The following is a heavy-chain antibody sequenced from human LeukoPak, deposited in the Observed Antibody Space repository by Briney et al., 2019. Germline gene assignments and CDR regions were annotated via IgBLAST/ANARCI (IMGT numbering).Heavy chain of an antibody. D-gene: IGHD1-1*01. CDR1: GFTFDDYT. J-gene: IGHJ4*02. Sequence: PGGSLRLSCAASGFTFDDYTMHWVRQAPGKGLEWVSGINWNSISIGYADSVKGRFTISRDNAKNSLYLQMNSLRDEDTALYYCAKAAGGWTGTTFDYWGQGTLVTVSS. CDR3: AKAAGGWTGTTFDY. CDR2: INWNSISI. V-gene: IGHV3-9*01.